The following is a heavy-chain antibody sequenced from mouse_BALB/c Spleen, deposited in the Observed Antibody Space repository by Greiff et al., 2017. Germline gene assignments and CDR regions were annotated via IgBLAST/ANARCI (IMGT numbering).Heavy chain of an antibody. Sequence: VQRVESGPGLVAPSQSLSITCTVSGFSLTGYGVNWVRQPPGKGLEWLGMIWGDGSTDYNSALKSRLSISKDNSKSQVFLKMNSLQTDDTARYYCAREGYDYFYAMDYWGQGTSVTVSS. D-gene: IGHD2-4*01. CDR2: IWGDGST. CDR1: GFSLTGYG. J-gene: IGHJ4*01. CDR3: AREGYDYFYAMDY. V-gene: IGHV2-6-7*01.